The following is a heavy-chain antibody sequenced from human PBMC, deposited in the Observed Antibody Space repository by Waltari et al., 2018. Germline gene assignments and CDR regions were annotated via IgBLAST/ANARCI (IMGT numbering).Heavy chain of an antibody. V-gene: IGHV4-34*01. J-gene: IGHJ6*02. D-gene: IGHD3-10*01. CDR1: GGSFSGYY. CDR2: INHSGST. CDR3: ARGSPITMVRGVIPHYYYYGMDV. Sequence: QVQLQQWGAGLLKPSETLSLTCAVYGGSFSGYYWSWIRQPPGKGLEWGGEINHSGSTNYNPSLKSRVTISVDTSKNQFSLKLSSVTAADTAVYYCARGSPITMVRGVIPHYYYYGMDVWGQGTTVTVSS.